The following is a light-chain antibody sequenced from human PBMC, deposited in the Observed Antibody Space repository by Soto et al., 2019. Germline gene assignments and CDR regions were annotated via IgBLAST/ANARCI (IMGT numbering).Light chain of an antibody. V-gene: IGKV1-33*01. CDR3: YQYDNIHPAWT. J-gene: IGKJ1*01. CDR1: QDIATY. CDR2: DAS. Sequence: DIQMTQSPSSLSASVGNRVTITCQASQDIATYLNWYQQKPGKAPNLLIYDASNLETGVPSRFSVSGSGTHFTFTISNMQPEDIATYYCYQYDNIHPAWTFGQGTKVEIE.